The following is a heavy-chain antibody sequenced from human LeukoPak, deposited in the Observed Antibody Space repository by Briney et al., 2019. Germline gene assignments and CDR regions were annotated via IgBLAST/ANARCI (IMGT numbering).Heavy chain of an antibody. CDR3: ARDCRINQGGYSYYYMDV. D-gene: IGHD1-14*01. CDR2: ISSSGSTI. V-gene: IGHV3-48*03. CDR1: GFTFNSYE. Sequence: GVPLALSCAASGFTFNSYEKHWVRQAPGKGRMEFSNISSSGSTIYYADSVKGRFTISRDNAKNSVYLQMNSLRAEDTAVYYCARDCRINQGGYSYYYMDVWGKGTTVTVSS. J-gene: IGHJ6*03.